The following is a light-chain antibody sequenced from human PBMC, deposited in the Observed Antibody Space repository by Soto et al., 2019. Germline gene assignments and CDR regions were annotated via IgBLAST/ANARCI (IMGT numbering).Light chain of an antibody. CDR2: GPS. CDR1: QSVSSN. V-gene: IGKV3-15*01. CDR3: QQYNNWPLT. Sequence: ETGLTQSQATLSASPGERATLSCRASQSVSSNLAWYLQKPGQAPRLLIYGPSNRATAIPARFSGSGSGTECTLTIDSLQSEDFAVYYCQQYNNWPLTFSPGTQVYIK. J-gene: IGKJ3*01.